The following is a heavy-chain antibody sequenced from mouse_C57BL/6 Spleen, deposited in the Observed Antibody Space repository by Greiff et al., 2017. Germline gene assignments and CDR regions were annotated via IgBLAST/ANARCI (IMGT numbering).Heavy chain of an antibody. Sequence: EVKLMESGPELVKPGASVKISCKASGYSFTDYNMNWVKQSNGKSLEWIGVINPNYGTTSYNQKFKGKATLTVDQSSSTAYMQLNSLTSEGSAVYYCARWGDGDYFDYWGQGTSLTVSS. V-gene: IGHV1-39*01. CDR1: GYSFTDYN. D-gene: IGHD3-3*01. CDR3: ARWGDGDYFDY. J-gene: IGHJ2*02. CDR2: INPNYGTT.